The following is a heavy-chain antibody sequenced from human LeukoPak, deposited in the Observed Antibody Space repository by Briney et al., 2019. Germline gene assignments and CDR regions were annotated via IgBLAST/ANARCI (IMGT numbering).Heavy chain of an antibody. J-gene: IGHJ4*02. V-gene: IGHV1-8*03. CDR2: MNPNSGNT. CDR3: ARGGPTYYDFWSGYKCDYYFDY. D-gene: IGHD3-3*01. Sequence: EASVKVSCKASGYTFTSYDINWVRQATGQGLEWMGWMNPNSGNTGYAQKFQGRVTITRNTSITTAYMELSSLRSEDAAVYYCARGGPTYYDFWSGYKCDYYFDYWGQGTLVTVSS. CDR1: GYTFTSYD.